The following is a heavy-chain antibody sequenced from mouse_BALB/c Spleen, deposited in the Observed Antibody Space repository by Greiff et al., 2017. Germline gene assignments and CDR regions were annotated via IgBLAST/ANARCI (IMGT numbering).Heavy chain of an antibody. CDR3: ARGVTTATEAMDY. J-gene: IGHJ4*01. CDR1: GYSITSGYY. D-gene: IGHD1-2*01. CDR2: ISYDGSN. V-gene: IGHV3-6*02. Sequence: EVQLQQSGPGLVKPSQSLSLTCSVTGYSITSGYYWNWIRQFPGNKLEWMGYISYDGSNNYNPSLKNRISITRDTSKNQFFLKLNSVTTEDTATYYCARGVTTATEAMDYWGQGTSVTVSS.